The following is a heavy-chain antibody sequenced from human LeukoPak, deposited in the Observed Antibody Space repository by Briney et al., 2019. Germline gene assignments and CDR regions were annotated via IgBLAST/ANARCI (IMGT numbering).Heavy chain of an antibody. CDR1: GGSISSYY. J-gene: IGHJ3*02. CDR2: IYYSGST. V-gene: IGHV4-59*01. Sequence: PSEPLSLTCTVSGGSISSYYWSWIRQPPGKGREWIGYIYYSGSTKYTPSIKGRITISVDTSKNQFSLKLSSVTAADTAVYYCAREGGSSTGHDAFDIWGQGIMVSLSS. D-gene: IGHD2-2*01. CDR3: AREGGSSTGHDAFDI.